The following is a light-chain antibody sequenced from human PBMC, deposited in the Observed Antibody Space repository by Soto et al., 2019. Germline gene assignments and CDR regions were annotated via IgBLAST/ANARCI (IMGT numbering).Light chain of an antibody. J-gene: IGKJ5*01. CDR2: DAS. Sequence: EIVMTQSPATLSMSPGERATLSCRASQSVSSHLAWYQHKPGQAPRLLFYDASTRATGIPARFSGSGSGTDFTLTISRLEPEDFAVYYCQQYSSSPSITFGQGTRLEIK. CDR3: QQYSSSPSIT. V-gene: IGKV3-15*01. CDR1: QSVSSH.